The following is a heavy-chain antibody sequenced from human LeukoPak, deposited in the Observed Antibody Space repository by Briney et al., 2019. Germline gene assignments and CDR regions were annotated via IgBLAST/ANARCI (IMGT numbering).Heavy chain of an antibody. J-gene: IGHJ4*02. CDR2: IYYSGST. V-gene: IGHV4-39*01. Sequence: KPSETLSLTCTVSGGSISSSSYYWGWIRQPPGKGLEWIGSIYYSGSTYYNPSLKSRVTISVDTSKNQFSLKLSSVTAADTAVYYCARNVLGIFDYWGQGTLVTVSS. D-gene: IGHD7-27*01. CDR1: GGSISSSSYY. CDR3: ARNVLGIFDY.